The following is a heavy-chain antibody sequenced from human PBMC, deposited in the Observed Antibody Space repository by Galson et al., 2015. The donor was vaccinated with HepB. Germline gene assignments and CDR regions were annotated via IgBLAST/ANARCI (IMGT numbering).Heavy chain of an antibody. V-gene: IGHV1-3*01. J-gene: IGHJ3*02. D-gene: IGHD3-10*01. CDR3: ASSRMVRGVIIRPTNYASSAFDI. CDR2: INAGNGNT. Sequence: LVKVSCKASGYTFTSYAMHWVRQAPGQRLEWMGWINAGNGNTKYSQKFQGRVTITRDTSASTAYMELSSLRSEDTAVYYCASSRMVRGVIIRPTNYASSAFDIWGQGTMVTVSS. CDR1: GYTFTSYA.